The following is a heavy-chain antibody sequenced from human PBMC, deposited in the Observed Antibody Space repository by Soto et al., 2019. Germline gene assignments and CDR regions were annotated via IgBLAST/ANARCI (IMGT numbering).Heavy chain of an antibody. CDR1: GGYISGYY. D-gene: IGHD3-3*01. Sequence: LELICVPCSVAGGYISGYYWRWIRQPPGKGLEWIGYIYYSGSTNYNPSLKSRVTISVDTSKNQFSLKLSSVTAADTAVYFCARGITIFGEVFGPTQSYYPYMAVWGKGTTVPVSS. CDR3: ARGITIFGEVFGPTQSYYPYMAV. J-gene: IGHJ6*03. CDR2: IYYSGST. V-gene: IGHV4-59*08.